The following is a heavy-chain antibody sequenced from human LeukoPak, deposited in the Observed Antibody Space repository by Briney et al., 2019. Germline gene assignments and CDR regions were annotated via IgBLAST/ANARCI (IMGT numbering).Heavy chain of an antibody. CDR2: ISWNSASI. V-gene: IGHV3-9*01. Sequence: GGSLRLSCAASGFTLGDYAMHWVRHAPGKGLDWVSGISWNSASIGYADSVKGRFTISRDNAENSLYPQMNSLRAEDTALYYCAKDASIGVSGIDWNNFDSWGQGTLVTVS. D-gene: IGHD6-19*01. CDR1: GFTLGDYA. CDR3: AKDASIGVSGIDWNNFDS. J-gene: IGHJ4*02.